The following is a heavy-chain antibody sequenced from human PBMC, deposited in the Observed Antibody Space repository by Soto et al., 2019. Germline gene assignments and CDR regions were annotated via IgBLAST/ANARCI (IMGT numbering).Heavy chain of an antibody. J-gene: IGHJ6*02. CDR2: ISWYSGYI. Sequence: EVRLVESGGGLVKPGRSLRLSCAASGFVFDDFAMHWVRQAPGKGLEWVSGISWYSGYIGYAASVKGRFTISRDNSKRSLYLQMNSLTAEDTALYYCAKARAYSTGNYFYGMNVWGQGTTVTVSS. D-gene: IGHD1-1*01. CDR1: GFVFDDFA. V-gene: IGHV3-9*01. CDR3: AKARAYSTGNYFYGMNV.